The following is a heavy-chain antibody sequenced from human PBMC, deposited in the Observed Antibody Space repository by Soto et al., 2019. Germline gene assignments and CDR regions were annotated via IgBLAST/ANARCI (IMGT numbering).Heavy chain of an antibody. J-gene: IGHJ3*01. Sequence: QVQLQESGPGLVKPSGTLSLTCAVSSGSISSSNWWSWVRQPPGKGLEWIGGIYHSGSINYNPSLESRVTMSEDKSKNQFSLKLSSVTAADTAVYYCARDCSSSSCYGRAFDVWGQGTMVTVSS. CDR1: SGSISSSNW. CDR2: IYHSGSI. CDR3: ARDCSSSSCYGRAFDV. D-gene: IGHD2-2*01. V-gene: IGHV4-4*02.